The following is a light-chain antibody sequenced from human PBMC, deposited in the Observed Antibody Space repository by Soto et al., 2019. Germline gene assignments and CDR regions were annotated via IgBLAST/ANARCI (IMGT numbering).Light chain of an antibody. CDR1: QSLLYSSNNKNY. CDR3: QQCYSTSYT. V-gene: IGKV4-1*01. Sequence: DIVMTQSPDSLAVSLGERATINCKSSQSLLYSSNNKNYLAWYQQKPGQPPKLLIYWASTRESGVPDRFSGSGSGTDFTLTISGLQAEDVAVYYCQQCYSTSYTFGQGTKLEIK. J-gene: IGKJ2*01. CDR2: WAS.